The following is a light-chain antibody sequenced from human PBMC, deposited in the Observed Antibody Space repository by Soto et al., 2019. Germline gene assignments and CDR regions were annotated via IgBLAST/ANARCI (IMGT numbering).Light chain of an antibody. CDR2: GAS. CDR1: QSVTTNY. CDR3: QQYDSSPRT. J-gene: IGKJ1*01. V-gene: IGKV3-20*01. Sequence: EIVLTQSPGTLSLSPGERATLSCGASQSVTTNYLAWYQQKRGQAPRLLIWGASTRATGIPARFSGSGSGTEFTLTISRLEPEDVAVYYCQQYDSSPRTFGQGTKVDIK.